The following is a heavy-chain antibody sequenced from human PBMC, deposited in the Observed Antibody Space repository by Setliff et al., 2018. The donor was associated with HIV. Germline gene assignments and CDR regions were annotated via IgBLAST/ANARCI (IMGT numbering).Heavy chain of an antibody. CDR1: GFTFDRFW. CDR2: MSGSTGDT. Sequence: GGSLRLSCAASGFTFDRFWMHWVRQAPGKGLEWVATMSGSTGDTYYADSVKGRFTISRDYSKNMVYLQMSSLRAEDSAVYYCVKSASWDLRGWLHWGQGTPVTVSS. D-gene: IGHD6-19*01. J-gene: IGHJ4*02. V-gene: IGHV3-23*01. CDR3: VKSASWDLRGWLH.